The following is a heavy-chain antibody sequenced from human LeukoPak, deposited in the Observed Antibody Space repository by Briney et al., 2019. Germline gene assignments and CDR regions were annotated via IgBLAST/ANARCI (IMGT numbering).Heavy chain of an antibody. Sequence: SETLSLTCTVSGGSISSYYWSWIRQSPGKGLEWIGYIYYSGSTNYNPSLKSRVTISVDTPKNQFSLKLSSVTAADTAVYYCARSDYHNSGSHTVFDAFDIWGQGTRVTVSS. CDR3: ARSDYHNSGSHTVFDAFDI. CDR1: GGSISSYY. V-gene: IGHV4-59*01. J-gene: IGHJ3*02. CDR2: IYYSGST. D-gene: IGHD3-10*01.